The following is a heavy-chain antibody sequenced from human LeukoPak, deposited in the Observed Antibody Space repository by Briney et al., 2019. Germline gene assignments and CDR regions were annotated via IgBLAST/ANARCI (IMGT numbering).Heavy chain of an antibody. J-gene: IGHJ4*02. V-gene: IGHV4-59*08. CDR2: VYYSGRP. D-gene: IGHD5-18*01. Sequence: SETLSLTCIVSGGSIRSYYWSWIPQPPGKGLEWIGYVYYSGRPNYNTSLKSRVTISVDTSKNQFSLQLSSVTAADTAVYYCARRDTTMVSSFDYWGQGVLVTAS. CDR3: ARRDTTMVSSFDY. CDR1: GGSIRSYY.